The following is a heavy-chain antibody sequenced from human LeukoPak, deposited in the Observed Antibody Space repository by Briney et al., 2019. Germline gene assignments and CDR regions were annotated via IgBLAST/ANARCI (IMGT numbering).Heavy chain of an antibody. CDR2: INNDGSST. J-gene: IGHJ4*02. CDR1: GFTFSSYS. V-gene: IGHV3-74*01. D-gene: IGHD2-15*01. CDR3: AKYCSGGNCYSGLY. Sequence: GESLRLSCEASGFTFSSYSMNWVRQAPGKGLVWVSRINNDGSSTSYADSVKGRFTISRDSSTNTLFLQMNSLRAEDTAVYYCAKYCSGGNCYSGLYWGQGTLVTVSS.